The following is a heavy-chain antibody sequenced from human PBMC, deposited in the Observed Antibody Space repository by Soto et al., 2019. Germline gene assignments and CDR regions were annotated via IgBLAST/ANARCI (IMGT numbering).Heavy chain of an antibody. CDR2: INAGNGNT. D-gene: IGHD3-22*01. V-gene: IGHV1-3*01. CDR3: AREADYYDSSGYSRDAFDI. J-gene: IGHJ3*02. CDR1: GYTFTSYA. Sequence: ASVKVSCKASGYTFTSYAMHWVRQAPGQRLEWMGWINAGNGNTKYSQKFQGRVTITRDTSASTAYMELSSLRSEDTAVYYCAREADYYDSSGYSRDAFDIWGQGTMVTVSS.